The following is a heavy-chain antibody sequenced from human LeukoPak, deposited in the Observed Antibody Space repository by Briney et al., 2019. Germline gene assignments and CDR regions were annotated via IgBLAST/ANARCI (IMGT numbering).Heavy chain of an antibody. J-gene: IGHJ4*02. V-gene: IGHV4-59*01. D-gene: IGHD1-26*01. CDR3: ARQVGATTFDY. CDR2: IYYSGST. CDR1: GGSISSYY. Sequence: SETLSLTCTVSGGSISSYYWSWIRQPPGKGLEWIGYIYYSGSTNYNPSLKSRVTISVDTSKNQFSLKLSSVTAADTVVYYCARQVGATTFDYWGQGTLVTVSS.